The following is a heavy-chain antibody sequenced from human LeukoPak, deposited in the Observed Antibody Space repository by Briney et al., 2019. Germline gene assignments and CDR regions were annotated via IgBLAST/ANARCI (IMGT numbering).Heavy chain of an antibody. D-gene: IGHD1-26*01. CDR1: GFTFSSYA. Sequence: GGSLRLSCAASGFTFSSYAMSWVRQAPGKGLEWVSAISGSGGSTYYADSVKGRFTISRDNSKNTLYLQMNSLRAEDTAVYYCARVSRSGSYFGAFEIWGQGTMVTVSS. V-gene: IGHV3-23*01. CDR3: ARVSRSGSYFGAFEI. CDR2: ISGSGGST. J-gene: IGHJ3*02.